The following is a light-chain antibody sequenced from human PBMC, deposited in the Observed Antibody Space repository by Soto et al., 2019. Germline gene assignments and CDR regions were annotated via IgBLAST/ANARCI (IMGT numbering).Light chain of an antibody. CDR2: DAS. V-gene: IGKV1-39*01. J-gene: IGKJ4*01. Sequence: SQMTQSPSSLSASVGDRVTITCRASETITTYLHWYQQKPGKAPNLLIYDASTLQSGVPSRFSGSGSGASFTLTISSLQPEDFATYYCHQTYSIPLTFGGGTKVDIK. CDR3: HQTYSIPLT. CDR1: ETITTY.